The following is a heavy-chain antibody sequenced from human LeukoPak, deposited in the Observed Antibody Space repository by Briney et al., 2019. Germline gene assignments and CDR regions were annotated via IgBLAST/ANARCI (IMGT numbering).Heavy chain of an antibody. CDR1: GGSISSSSYY. CDR3: ASLYDSSGYYSLLYYYYYYMDV. D-gene: IGHD3-22*01. CDR2: IYYSGST. Sequence: SETLSLTCTVSGGSISSSSYYWGWIRQPPGKGLEWIGSIYYSGSTYYNPSLKSRVTISVDASKNQFSLKLSSVTAADTAVYYCASLYDSSGYYSLLYYYYYYMDVWGKGTTVTVSS. V-gene: IGHV4-39*07. J-gene: IGHJ6*03.